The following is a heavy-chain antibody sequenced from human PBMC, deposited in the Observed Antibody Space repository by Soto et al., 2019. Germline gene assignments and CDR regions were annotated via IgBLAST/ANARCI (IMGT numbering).Heavy chain of an antibody. CDR1: GGTFSSYA. CDR2: IGPIFGTA. J-gene: IGHJ6*02. V-gene: IGHV1-69*13. D-gene: IGHD3-10*01. CDR3: ARSVIITPRTSPDERLWYYYYGMDV. Sequence: ASLKGSCKSSGGTFSSYAMSWVRQAPGQGVEWMGGIGPIFGTANYAQKFQGRVTITADESTSTAYMELSSLRSEDTAVYYCARSVIITPRTSPDERLWYYYYGMDVWGQGTTVTVSS.